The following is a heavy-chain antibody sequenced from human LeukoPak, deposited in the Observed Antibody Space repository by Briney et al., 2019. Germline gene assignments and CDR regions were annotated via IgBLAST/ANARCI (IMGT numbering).Heavy chain of an antibody. J-gene: IGHJ4*02. Sequence: PGGSLRLSCAASGFTFSNYAMSWIRQAPGKGLEWVSAISPNAAETFYADSVRGRFSISRDNSKGTLHLQMDSLRVDDTAIYHCVIRPPFPRVRGVAVDYWGRGTPVTVSS. D-gene: IGHD3-10*01. V-gene: IGHV3-23*01. CDR1: GFTFSNYA. CDR3: VIRPPFPRVRGVAVDY. CDR2: ISPNAAET.